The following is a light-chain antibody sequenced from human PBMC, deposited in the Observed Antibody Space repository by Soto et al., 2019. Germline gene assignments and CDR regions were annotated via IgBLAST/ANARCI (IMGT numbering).Light chain of an antibody. J-gene: IGKJ2*01. CDR2: WAS. CDR3: QQYYSIPYT. CDR1: QSVLYSSNNKNY. Sequence: DIVMTQSPDSLAVSLGARATINCKSSQSVLYSSNNKNYLAWYQQKPGQPPKLLIHWASTREFGVPDRISGSGSGTDFTLTISSLQAEDVAVYYCQQYYSIPYTFGQGTKLEI. V-gene: IGKV4-1*01.